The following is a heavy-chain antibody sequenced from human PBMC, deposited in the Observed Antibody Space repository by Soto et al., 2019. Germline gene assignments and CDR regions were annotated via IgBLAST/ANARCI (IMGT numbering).Heavy chain of an antibody. Sequence: PSQTLSRTCAISGDSVSSNTAAWNWIRSSPSRGLEWLRRTYYRSNWRHDYAVSVKSRITVNPDTSKNHFSLQLNSVTPDDTAVYYCARGVAGSGFDLWGQRTLVTVS. J-gene: IGHJ4*02. V-gene: IGHV6-1*01. CDR2: TYYRSNWRH. CDR1: GDSVSSNTAA. CDR3: ARGVAGSGFDL. D-gene: IGHD6-19*01.